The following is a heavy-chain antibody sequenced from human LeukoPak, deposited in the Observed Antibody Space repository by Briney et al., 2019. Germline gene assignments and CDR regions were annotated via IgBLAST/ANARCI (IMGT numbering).Heavy chain of an antibody. V-gene: IGHV3-48*04. CDR1: GFTFSSYG. Sequence: PGGSLRLSCAASGFTFSSYGMHWVRQAPGKGLEWVSYISSSGSTIYYADSVKGRFTISRDNAKNSLYLQMNSLRAEDTAVYYCARDHSTIFGVVTYDYWGQGTLVTVSS. CDR2: ISSSGSTI. D-gene: IGHD3-3*01. CDR3: ARDHSTIFGVVTYDY. J-gene: IGHJ4*02.